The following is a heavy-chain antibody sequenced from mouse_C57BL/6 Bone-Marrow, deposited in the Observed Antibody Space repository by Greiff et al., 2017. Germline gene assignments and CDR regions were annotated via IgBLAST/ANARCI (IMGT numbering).Heavy chain of an antibody. Sequence: VQLQQSGAELVRPGASVKLSCTASGFNINDDYIHWVKQRPEQGLEWIGWIDPDIGYTEYASKFQGKATITSDTSSNTAYLQLSSLTSEDTAVYYCSSFDDNYFDFWGQGTPLTVAS. CDR1: GFNINDDY. CDR3: SSFDDNYFDF. D-gene: IGHD2-3*01. CDR2: IDPDIGYT. V-gene: IGHV14-4*01. J-gene: IGHJ2*01.